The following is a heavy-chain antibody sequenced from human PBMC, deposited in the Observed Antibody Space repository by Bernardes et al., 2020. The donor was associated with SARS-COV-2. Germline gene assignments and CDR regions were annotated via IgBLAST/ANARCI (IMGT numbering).Heavy chain of an antibody. D-gene: IGHD6-19*01. CDR2: IYSGGST. CDR1: GFTVSSNY. CDR3: ARGYSSGWYYFDY. Sequence: GGSLRLSCAASGFTVSSNYMSWVRQAPGKGLEWVSVIYSGGSTYYADSVKGRFTISRDNSKNTLYLQMNSLRAEDTAVYYCARGYSSGWYYFDYWGQGTLVTVSS. V-gene: IGHV3-66*02. J-gene: IGHJ4*02.